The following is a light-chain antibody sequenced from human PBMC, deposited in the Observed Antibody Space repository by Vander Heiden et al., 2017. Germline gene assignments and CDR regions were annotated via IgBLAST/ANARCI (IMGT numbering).Light chain of an antibody. Sequence: DIVMTQSPSTLSASLGDRVTLTCQASQGVSNDLNWYQQKPGKAPRLLIYRASTRATGVPARFSGSGSGTEFTLTISSLQSEDFAPYYCQQYNDRSRTFGQGTKVEIK. V-gene: IGKV3-15*01. CDR2: RAS. CDR3: QQYNDRSRT. J-gene: IGKJ1*01. CDR1: QGVSND.